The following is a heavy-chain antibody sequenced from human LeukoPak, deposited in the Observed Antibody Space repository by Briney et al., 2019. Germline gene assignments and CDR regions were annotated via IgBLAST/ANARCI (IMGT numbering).Heavy chain of an antibody. V-gene: IGHV4-34*01. CDR1: GGSFSGYY. D-gene: IGHD6-19*01. CDR3: ARGGCWLGIHVPSDY. CDR2: VNHSGST. Sequence: SETLSLTCAVYGGSFSGYYWSWIRQPPGKGLEWIGEVNHSGSTNYNPSLKSRVTISVDTSKNQFSLKLSSVTAADTAVYYCARGGCWLGIHVPSDYWGQGTLVTVSS. J-gene: IGHJ4*02.